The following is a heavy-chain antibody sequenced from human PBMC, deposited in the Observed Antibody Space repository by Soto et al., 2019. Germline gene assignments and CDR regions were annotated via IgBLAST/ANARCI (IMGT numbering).Heavy chain of an antibody. CDR3: AKDRVVGAASYNWFDP. D-gene: IGHD1-26*01. V-gene: IGHV3-11*01. J-gene: IGHJ5*02. CDR1: GFTFSDYY. CDR2: ISSSGGST. Sequence: PGGSLRLSCAASGFTFSDYYMSWIRQAPGKGLEWVSYISSSGGSTYYADSVKGRFTISRDNSKNTLYLQMNSLRAEDTAVYYCAKDRVVGAASYNWFDPWGQGTLVTVSS.